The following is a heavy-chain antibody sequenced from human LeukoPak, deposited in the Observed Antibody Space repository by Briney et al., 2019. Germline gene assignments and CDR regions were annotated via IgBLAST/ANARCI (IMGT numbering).Heavy chain of an antibody. Sequence: ASVNVSCKASGYSFAGYYMHWVRQAPGQGLEWMGWINPNSGGTNYAQKFQGRVTMTRDTSISTAYMELSRLRSDDTAVYYCARGSGGDPSTFDYWAQGPLVTVSS. J-gene: IGHJ4*02. CDR2: INPNSGGT. CDR3: ARGSGGDPSTFDY. D-gene: IGHD2-21*01. V-gene: IGHV1-2*02. CDR1: GYSFAGYY.